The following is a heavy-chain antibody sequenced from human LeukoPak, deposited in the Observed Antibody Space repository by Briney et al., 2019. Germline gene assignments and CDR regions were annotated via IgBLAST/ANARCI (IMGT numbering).Heavy chain of an antibody. D-gene: IGHD2-2*01. J-gene: IGHJ4*02. Sequence: ASVKVSCKASGYTFTGYYMHWVRQAPGQGLEWMGWINPNSGDTNYAQKFQGRVTMTRDTSISTAYMELSRLRSDDTAVYYCARGNLYCSSTSCYLDYWGQGTLVTVSS. CDR1: GYTFTGYY. CDR3: ARGNLYCSSTSCYLDY. CDR2: INPNSGDT. V-gene: IGHV1-2*02.